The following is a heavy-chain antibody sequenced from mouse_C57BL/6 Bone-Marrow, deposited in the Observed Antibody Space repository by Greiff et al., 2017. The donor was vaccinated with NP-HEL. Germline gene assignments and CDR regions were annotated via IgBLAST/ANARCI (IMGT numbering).Heavy chain of an antibody. CDR2: ISYDGSN. CDR1: GYSITSGYY. D-gene: IGHD2-12*01. J-gene: IGHJ4*01. Sequence: EVQVVESGPGLVKPSQSLSLTCSVTGYSITSGYYWNWIRQFPGNKLEWMGYISYDGSNNYNPSLKNRISITRDTSKNQFFLKLNSVTTEDSATYYCARPLLYLYAMDYWGQGTSVTVSS. V-gene: IGHV3-6*01. CDR3: ARPLLYLYAMDY.